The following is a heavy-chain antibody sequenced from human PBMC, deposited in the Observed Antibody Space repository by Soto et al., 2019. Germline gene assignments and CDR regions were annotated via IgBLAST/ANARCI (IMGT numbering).Heavy chain of an antibody. CDR2: IRSKAYGGTT. J-gene: IGHJ4*02. V-gene: IGHV3-49*03. CDR3: TTDRRGGYDPQFDN. CDR1: GFTFGDYT. D-gene: IGHD5-12*01. Sequence: AGGSPRLSCVASGFTFGDYTISWFRPGPGGGLEWVSFIRSKAYGGTTEYAASVKGRFTISRDDAKNTFYLQMNSLKTEDTAMYYCTTDRRGGYDPQFDNWGQGTLVTVSS.